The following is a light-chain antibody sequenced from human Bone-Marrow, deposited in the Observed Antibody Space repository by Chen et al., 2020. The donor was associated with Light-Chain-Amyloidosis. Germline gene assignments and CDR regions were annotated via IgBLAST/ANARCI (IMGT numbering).Light chain of an antibody. CDR2: DDS. J-gene: IGLJ3*02. Sequence: SYVLTQPSSVSVAPGQTATIACGGTNIGSTGVHWYQQTPGQDPLLVVYDDSDRPSGIPERLSGSNSGNTATLTISRVEAGDEADYYCQVWDRSSDRPVFGGGTKLTVL. CDR3: QVWDRSSDRPV. V-gene: IGLV3-21*02. CDR1: NIGSTG.